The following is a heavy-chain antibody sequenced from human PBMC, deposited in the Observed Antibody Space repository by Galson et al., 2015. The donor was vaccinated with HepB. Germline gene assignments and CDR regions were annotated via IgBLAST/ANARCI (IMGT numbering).Heavy chain of an antibody. V-gene: IGHV1-18*01. J-gene: IGHJ4*02. CDR1: GYTFTSYG. CDR2: ISAYNGNT. CDR3: ARLKVMVRGVIITLPDLVDY. D-gene: IGHD3-10*01. Sequence: SVKVSCKASGYTFTSYGISWVRQAPGQGLEWMGWISAYNGNTNYAQKLQGRVTMTTDTSTSTAYMELRSLRSDDTAVYYCARLKVMVRGVIITLPDLVDYWGQGTLVTVSS.